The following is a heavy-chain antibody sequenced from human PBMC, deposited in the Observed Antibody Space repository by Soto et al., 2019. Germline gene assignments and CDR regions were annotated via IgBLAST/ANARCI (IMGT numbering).Heavy chain of an antibody. CDR1: GFTFSSYG. Sequence: QVQLVESGGGVVQPGRSLRLSCAASGFTFSSYGMHWVRQAPGKGLEWVAVISYDGSNKYYADSVKGRFTISRDNSKNTLYQQMNSLRAEDTAVYYCAKENTGWYFDDAFDIWGQGTMVTVSS. CDR3: AKENTGWYFDDAFDI. V-gene: IGHV3-30*18. CDR2: ISYDGSNK. D-gene: IGHD6-19*01. J-gene: IGHJ3*02.